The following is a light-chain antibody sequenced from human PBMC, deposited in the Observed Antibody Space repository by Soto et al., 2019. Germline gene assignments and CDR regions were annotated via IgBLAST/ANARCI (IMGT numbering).Light chain of an antibody. CDR2: GNN. Sequence: QSVLTQPPSVSGPPGQRVTISCTGSSSNIGANYDVHWHQQLPGTAPKLLIYGNNNRPSGVPDRFSASKSGTSASLAISGLQAEDEADYYCQCYDSSLRGVLFGGGTKVTVL. CDR3: QCYDSSLRGVL. CDR1: SSNIGANYD. J-gene: IGLJ2*01. V-gene: IGLV1-40*01.